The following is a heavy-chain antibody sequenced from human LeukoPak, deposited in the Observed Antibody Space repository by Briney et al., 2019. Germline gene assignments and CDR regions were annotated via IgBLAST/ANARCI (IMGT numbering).Heavy chain of an antibody. J-gene: IGHJ4*02. V-gene: IGHV5-51*01. CDR1: GYSFTSYW. CDR2: TYPGDSDT. Sequence: GESLKISCKGSGYSFTSYWIGWVRQMPGKGLEWMGITYPGDSDTRYSPSFQGQVTISADKSISTAYLQWSSLKASDTAMYYCARRDSSGWFPFDYWGQGTLVTVSS. D-gene: IGHD6-19*01. CDR3: ARRDSSGWFPFDY.